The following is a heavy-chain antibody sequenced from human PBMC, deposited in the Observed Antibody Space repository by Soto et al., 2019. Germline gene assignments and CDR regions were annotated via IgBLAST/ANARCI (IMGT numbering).Heavy chain of an antibody. CDR1: GGTFSRYT. Sequence: QVQLVQSGAEVKKPGSSVKVSCKASGGTFSRYTINWVRQAPGQGLAWMGRIIPIAAIENYTQKIQGRVTITVDKSSTTAYMELSSLRSDDTAVYYCARGSTIVRGAPSWFDPWGQGTLVTVSS. D-gene: IGHD3-10*01. CDR3: ARGSTIVRGAPSWFDP. V-gene: IGHV1-69*02. CDR2: IIPIAAIE. J-gene: IGHJ5*02.